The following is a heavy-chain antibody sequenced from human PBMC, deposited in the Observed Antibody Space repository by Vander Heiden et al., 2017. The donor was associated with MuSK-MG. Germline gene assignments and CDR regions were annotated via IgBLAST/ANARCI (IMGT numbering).Heavy chain of an antibody. V-gene: IGHV3-30*04. CDR2: ISSDGKDK. Sequence: QVQLVESGGGVVQPGRSLRLSCAASGFTFRRYAMHWVRQAPGKGLEWVAVISSDGKDKHHADSVKGRFTISRDNSKNTLSLQMNSLRAEETALYYCARDQDIGPADYYFDCWVQGTLVTVSS. D-gene: IGHD5-12*01. J-gene: IGHJ4*02. CDR1: GFTFRRYA. CDR3: ARDQDIGPADYYFDC.